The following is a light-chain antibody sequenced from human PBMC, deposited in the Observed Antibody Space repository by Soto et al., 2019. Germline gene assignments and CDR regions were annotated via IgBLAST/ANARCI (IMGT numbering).Light chain of an antibody. V-gene: IGKV1-12*01. CDR2: AAS. J-gene: IGKJ3*01. CDR1: HGVSSW. CDR3: QQANGFPFT. Sequence: DIQMTQSPSSVSASVGDRVTITCRASHGVSSWLAWYQQKPGKAPKLLIYAASSLQSGVPSRFSCSGSGSDFTLTISSLQPEDFATYYCQQANGFPFTFGPGTKVDIK.